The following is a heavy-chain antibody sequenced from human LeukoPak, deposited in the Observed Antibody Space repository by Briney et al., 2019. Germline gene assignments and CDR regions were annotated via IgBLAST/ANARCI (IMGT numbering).Heavy chain of an antibody. D-gene: IGHD2-8*01. V-gene: IGHV4-59*01. CDR2: IHYSGNT. Sequence: SETLSLTCTVSGGSISGYYWAWIRQPPGKVLEWIGYIHYSGNTNYNPSLKSRVTMSVDTSKNQFSLKLTSVTAADTAVYYCTKIANGGLSDYWGQGTLATVSS. J-gene: IGHJ4*02. CDR1: GGSISGYY. CDR3: TKIANGGLSDY.